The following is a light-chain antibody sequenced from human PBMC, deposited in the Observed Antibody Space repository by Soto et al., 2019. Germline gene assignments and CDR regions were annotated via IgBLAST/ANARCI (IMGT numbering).Light chain of an antibody. CDR2: DGS. CDR1: SSDVGGYNY. J-gene: IGLJ1*01. Sequence: QSALTQPASVSGSPGQSITISCTGTSSDVGGYNYVSWYQQHPGKAPKLMIYDGSNRPSGVSTRFSGSKSGNTASLTISGLQAEDEADYYCSSYTSSSLYVFGTGTKLTVL. V-gene: IGLV2-14*01. CDR3: SSYTSSSLYV.